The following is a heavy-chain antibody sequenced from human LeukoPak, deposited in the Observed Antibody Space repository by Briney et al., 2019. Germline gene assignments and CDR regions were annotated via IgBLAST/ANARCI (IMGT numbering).Heavy chain of an antibody. D-gene: IGHD1-26*01. CDR1: GGPISSYY. CDR2: ISYSGSI. CDR3: ARYSYSGSDAFDI. J-gene: IGHJ3*02. V-gene: IGHV4-59*01. Sequence: SETLSLTCIVSGGPISSYYWSWIRQPPEKGLEWIGYISYSGSINYNPSLKSRVTISVDTSKNQFSLKLSSVTAADTAVYYCARYSYSGSDAFDIWGQGTMVTVSS.